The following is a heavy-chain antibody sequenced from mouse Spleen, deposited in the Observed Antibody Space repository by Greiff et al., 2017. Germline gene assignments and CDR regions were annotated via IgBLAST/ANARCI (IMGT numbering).Heavy chain of an antibody. Sequence: VKLMESGAELARPGASVKMSCKASGYTFTSYTMHWVKQRPGQGLEWIGYIIPSSGYTNYNQKFKDKATLTADKSSSTAYIQLSSLTSEDSAVYYCARSGYIFDDGGFDYWGQGTTLTVSS. CDR1: GYTFTSYT. D-gene: IGHD1-3*01. J-gene: IGHJ2*01. CDR2: IIPSSGYT. V-gene: IGHV1-4*01. CDR3: ARSGYIFDDGGFDY.